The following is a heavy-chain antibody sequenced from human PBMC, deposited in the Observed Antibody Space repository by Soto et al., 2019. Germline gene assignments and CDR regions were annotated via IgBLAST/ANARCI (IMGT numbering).Heavy chain of an antibody. J-gene: IGHJ4*02. CDR3: ARDGYYYDSSGYYFYFDH. CDR2: IIPIFGTA. V-gene: IGHV1-69*12. CDR1: GGTFSSYA. D-gene: IGHD3-22*01. Sequence: QVQLVQSGAEVKKPGSSVKVSCKASGGTFSSYAISWVRQAPGQGLEWMGGIIPIFGTANYAQKFQGRVTITADESTSTAYMELSSLRSEDTAVYYCARDGYYYDSSGYYFYFDHWGQGTLVTVSS.